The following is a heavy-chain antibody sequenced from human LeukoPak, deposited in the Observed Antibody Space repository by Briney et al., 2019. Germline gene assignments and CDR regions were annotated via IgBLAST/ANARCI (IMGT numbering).Heavy chain of an antibody. Sequence: ASVKVSCKASGYTFSGYYIHWVRQAPGQGLEWMGWINPNNGGTNYAQKFQGRVTMTRDTSISTAYMELSTLRFDDTAVYYCATPGGDSSGYSYDYWGQGTLVTVSS. V-gene: IGHV1-2*02. CDR3: ATPGGDSSGYSYDY. CDR2: INPNNGGT. CDR1: GYTFSGYY. J-gene: IGHJ4*02. D-gene: IGHD3-22*01.